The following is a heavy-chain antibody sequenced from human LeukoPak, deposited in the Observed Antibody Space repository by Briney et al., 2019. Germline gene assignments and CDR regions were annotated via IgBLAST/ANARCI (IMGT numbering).Heavy chain of an antibody. V-gene: IGHV4-61*01. J-gene: IGHJ4*02. Sequence: PSETLSLTCTVSGGSISSSSYYWSWIRQPPGKGLEWIGYIYYSGSTNYNPSLKGQVTISVDTSKNQFSLKLSSVTAADTAVYYCARVYNWNYPFDYWGQGTLVTVSS. CDR3: ARVYNWNYPFDY. CDR1: GGSISSSSYY. D-gene: IGHD1-7*01. CDR2: IYYSGST.